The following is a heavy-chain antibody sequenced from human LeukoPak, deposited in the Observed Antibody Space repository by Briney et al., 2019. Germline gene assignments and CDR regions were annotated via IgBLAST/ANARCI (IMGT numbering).Heavy chain of an antibody. V-gene: IGHV3-64D*06. J-gene: IGHJ4*02. Sequence: GGSLRLSCAASGFIFSSYSMSWVRQAPGKGPEYVSTISGSGNGGSIYYADSAKGRFTISRDDSKSILYLQMNGLRSEDTAVYYCVKDFGRVRGTPDSWGQGTLVTVSS. D-gene: IGHD3-16*01. CDR1: GFIFSSYS. CDR3: VKDFGRVRGTPDS. CDR2: ISGSGNGGSI.